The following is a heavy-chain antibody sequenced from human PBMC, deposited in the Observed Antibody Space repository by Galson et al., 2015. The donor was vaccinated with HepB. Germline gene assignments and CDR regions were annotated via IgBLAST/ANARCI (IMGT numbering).Heavy chain of an antibody. CDR1: GYTFTSYY. CDR3: AIRDGWLHHLDY. J-gene: IGHJ4*02. D-gene: IGHD5-24*01. V-gene: IGHV1-46*01. CDR2: INPSGGST. Sequence: SVKVSCKASGYTFTSYYMHWVRQAPGQGLEWMGIINPSGGSTSYAQKFQGRVTMTRDTSTSTVYMELSSLRSEDTAVYYCAIRDGWLHHLDYWGQGTLVTVSS.